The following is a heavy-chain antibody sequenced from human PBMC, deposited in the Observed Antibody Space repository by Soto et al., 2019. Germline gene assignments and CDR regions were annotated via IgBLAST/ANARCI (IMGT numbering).Heavy chain of an antibody. Sequence: SVKVSCKTSGGSLSSYAINWVRQAPGQGLEWLGGIIPVFGLANYAQKFQGRVTITADESTSTAYMELSRLRSEDTAVYYCARLWSGSLLRAEDYYYYGMDVWGQGTTVTVS. V-gene: IGHV1-69*13. CDR3: ARLWSGSLLRAEDYYYYGMDV. CDR2: IIPVFGLA. D-gene: IGHD3-3*01. CDR1: GGSLSSYA. J-gene: IGHJ6*02.